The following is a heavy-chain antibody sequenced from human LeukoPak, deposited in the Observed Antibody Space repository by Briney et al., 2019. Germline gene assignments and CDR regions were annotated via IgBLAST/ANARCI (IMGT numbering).Heavy chain of an antibody. CDR2: ISGGGGST. V-gene: IGHV3-23*01. CDR3: AKALRYFDWLSGGFDY. CDR1: GFTFSSYA. Sequence: GGSLRLSCAASGFTFSSYAMSWVRQAPGKGLEWVSAISGGGGSTYYADSVKGRFTISRDNSKNTLYLQMNSLRAEDTALYYCAKALRYFDWLSGGFDYWGRGTLVTVSS. D-gene: IGHD3-9*01. J-gene: IGHJ4*02.